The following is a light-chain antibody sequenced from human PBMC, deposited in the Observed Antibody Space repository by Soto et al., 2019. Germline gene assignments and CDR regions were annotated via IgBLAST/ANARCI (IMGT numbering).Light chain of an antibody. J-gene: IGKJ1*01. V-gene: IGKV1-5*01. Sequence: DIPMTQSPSTLSASVGDRVTITCRASQSISSWLAWYQQKPGKAPKLLIYDASSLESGVPSRFSGSGSASGSGTEFTLTISSLQPDDFATYYCQQYNVYPWTFGQGTEVEIK. CDR2: DAS. CDR3: QQYNVYPWT. CDR1: QSISSW.